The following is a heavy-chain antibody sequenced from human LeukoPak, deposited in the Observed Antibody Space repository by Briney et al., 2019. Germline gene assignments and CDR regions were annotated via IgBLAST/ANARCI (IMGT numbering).Heavy chain of an antibody. J-gene: IGHJ4*02. CDR3: ARSRSYQLLTFDY. CDR2: IYYSGST. V-gene: IGHV4-59*01. CDR1: GGSISSYY. D-gene: IGHD2-2*01. Sequence: SETLSLTCTVSGGSISSYYWSWIRQPPGKGLEWIGYIYYSGSTNYNPYLKSRVTISVDTSKNQFSLKLTSVTAADTAVYYCARSRSYQLLTFDYWGQGALVTVSS.